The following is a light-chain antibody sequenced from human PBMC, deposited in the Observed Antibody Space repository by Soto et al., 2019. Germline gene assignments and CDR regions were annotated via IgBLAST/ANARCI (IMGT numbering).Light chain of an antibody. CDR1: QSVNNNY. CDR3: QQYGSSPRMT. Sequence: EIGFTQSPGTLSFFSGERATLPCRASQSVNNNYLAWYQQKPGQAPRLLISGASGRATGIPDRFSGTGSGTEFTLTISRLEPEDFAVYYCQQYGSSPRMTFGQGTKVDIK. V-gene: IGKV3-20*01. CDR2: GAS. J-gene: IGKJ1*01.